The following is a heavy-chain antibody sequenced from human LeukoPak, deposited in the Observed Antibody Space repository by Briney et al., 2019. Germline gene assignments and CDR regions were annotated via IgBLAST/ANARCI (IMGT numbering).Heavy chain of an antibody. CDR2: IYPGDSDT. V-gene: IGHV5-51*01. Sequence: GESLKISCKGSGYIFSSYWIGWVRQMPGKGLEWMGIIYPGDSDTRYSPSFQGQVTMSADKSISTAYLQWSSLKASDTAMYHCARLYASGSYYSLYFDYWGQGTLVTVSS. CDR1: GYIFSSYW. D-gene: IGHD3-10*01. CDR3: ARLYASGSYYSLYFDY. J-gene: IGHJ4*02.